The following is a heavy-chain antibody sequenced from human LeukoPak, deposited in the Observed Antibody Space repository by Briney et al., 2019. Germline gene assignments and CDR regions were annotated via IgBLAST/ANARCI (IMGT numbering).Heavy chain of an antibody. CDR3: ARTWTAGGYYSIGY. CDR1: GYTFTGYY. Sequence: ASVKVSCKASGYTFTGYYMHWVRQAPGQGLEWMGGINPNSGGTNYAQKFKGRVTMTRDTSISTAYMELSRLRSDDTAVYYCARTWTAGGYYSIGYWGQGTLVTVSS. V-gene: IGHV1-2*02. CDR2: INPNSGGT. J-gene: IGHJ4*02. D-gene: IGHD3-22*01.